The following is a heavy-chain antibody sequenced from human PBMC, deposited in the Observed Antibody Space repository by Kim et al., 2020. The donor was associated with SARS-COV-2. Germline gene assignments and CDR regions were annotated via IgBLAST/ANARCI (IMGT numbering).Heavy chain of an antibody. J-gene: IGHJ3*02. CDR1: GFTFSSYA. Sequence: GGSLRLSCAASGFTFSSYAMHWVRQAPGKGLERVAVISYDGSNKYYADSVKGRFTISRDNSKNTLYLQMNSLRAEDTAVYYCARELTGTDAFDIWGQGT. CDR2: ISYDGSNK. V-gene: IGHV3-30-3*01. D-gene: IGHD1-20*01. CDR3: ARELTGTDAFDI.